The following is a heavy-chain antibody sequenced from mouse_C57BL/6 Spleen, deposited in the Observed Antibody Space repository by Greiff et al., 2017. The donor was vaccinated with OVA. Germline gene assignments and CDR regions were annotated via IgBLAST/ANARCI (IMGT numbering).Heavy chain of an antibody. J-gene: IGHJ2*01. V-gene: IGHV1-15*01. CDR1: GYTFTDYE. Sequence: QVQLKQSGAELVRPGASVTLSCKASGYTFTDYEMHWVKQTPVHGLEWIGAIDPETGGTAYNQKFKGKAILTADKSSSTAYMELRSLTSEDSAVYYCTRGGIYYGEGDYWGQGTTLTVSS. CDR2: IDPETGGT. CDR3: TRGGIYYGEGDY. D-gene: IGHD1-1*01.